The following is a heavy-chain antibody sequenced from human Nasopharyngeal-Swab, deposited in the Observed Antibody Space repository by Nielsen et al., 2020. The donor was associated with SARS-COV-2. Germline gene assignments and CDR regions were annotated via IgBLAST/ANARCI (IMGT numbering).Heavy chain of an antibody. J-gene: IGHJ4*02. V-gene: IGHV7-4-1*02. D-gene: IGHD3-22*01. CDR2: INTNTGTP. CDR1: GYAFTKYA. CDR3: ARGRGSSGYYPTDY. Sequence: ASVKVCKASGYAFTKYAMNWVRQAPGQGLEWMGWINTNTGTPTYAQGFTGRFVFSLDTSVSTAYLQISSLKPEDTGVYYCARGRGSSGYYPTDYWGQGTLVTVSS.